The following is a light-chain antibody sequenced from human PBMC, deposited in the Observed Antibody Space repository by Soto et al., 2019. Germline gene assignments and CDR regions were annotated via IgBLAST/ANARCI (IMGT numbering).Light chain of an antibody. CDR2: DAS. CDR3: QQRSSWPFT. Sequence: EIVLTQSPATLSLSPGDRATLSCRASQDVGGYLSWFQQKPGQAPRLLIYDASIRAPGIPARFSGSESGTVFTLTISSLEPEDFAVYYCQQRSSWPFTFGPGTKVDIK. CDR1: QDVGGY. V-gene: IGKV3-11*01. J-gene: IGKJ3*01.